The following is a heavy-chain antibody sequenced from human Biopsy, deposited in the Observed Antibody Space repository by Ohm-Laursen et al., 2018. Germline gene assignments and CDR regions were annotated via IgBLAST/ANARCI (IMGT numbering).Heavy chain of an antibody. Sequence: RSLRLSCTASGFRFDDYAMQWVRQAPGKGLEWVSGISWSSGTIGYADSVKGRFTVSRDNAKNSLFLQMDSLRVEDTALYYCVKSAYSSGFWEPSDYWGQGTLVTVSS. V-gene: IGHV3-9*01. CDR1: GFRFDDYA. D-gene: IGHD6-19*01. CDR3: VKSAYSSGFWEPSDY. CDR2: ISWSSGTI. J-gene: IGHJ4*02.